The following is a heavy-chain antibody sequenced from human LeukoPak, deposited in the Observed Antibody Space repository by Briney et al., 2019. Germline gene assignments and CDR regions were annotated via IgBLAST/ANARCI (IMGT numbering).Heavy chain of an antibody. Sequence: PGGSLRLSCAASGFTVSSNYMSWVRQAPGKGLEWVSAIGGSGSTYYADSVQGRFTISRDNSKNTLYLQMNSLRAEDTAVYYCAKDPAIAVAARGNWFDPWGQGTLVTVSS. D-gene: IGHD6-19*01. V-gene: IGHV3-53*01. CDR2: IGGSGST. J-gene: IGHJ5*02. CDR1: GFTVSSNY. CDR3: AKDPAIAVAARGNWFDP.